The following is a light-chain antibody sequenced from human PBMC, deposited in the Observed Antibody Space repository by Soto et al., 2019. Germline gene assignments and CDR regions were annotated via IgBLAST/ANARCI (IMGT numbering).Light chain of an antibody. Sequence: QSALTQPPSASGSPGQSVTVSCTGSSSDIGAYNYVSWYQQHPGKAPKVIIYEVNNRPSGVSNRFSGSKSGNTASLTISGLQAEDEADYYCASFTTISTRVFGTGTKLTVL. V-gene: IGLV2-14*03. CDR3: ASFTTISTRV. CDR1: SSDIGAYNY. CDR2: EVN. J-gene: IGLJ1*01.